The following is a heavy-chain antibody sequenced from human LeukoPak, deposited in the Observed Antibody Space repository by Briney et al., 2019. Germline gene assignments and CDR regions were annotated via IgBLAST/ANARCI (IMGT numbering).Heavy chain of an antibody. V-gene: IGHV3-74*01. CDR3: ARGQPHGNDY. D-gene: IGHD4-23*01. J-gene: IGHJ4*02. Sequence: GGSLRLSCAASGFTFSNCAMRWVRRTPGKGLEWVSGIASDGSSTTYADSVKGRFSISRDNAKNTLYLQMNSLRVEDTAVYYCARGQPHGNDYWGQGTLVTVSS. CDR1: GFTFSNCA. CDR2: IASDGSST.